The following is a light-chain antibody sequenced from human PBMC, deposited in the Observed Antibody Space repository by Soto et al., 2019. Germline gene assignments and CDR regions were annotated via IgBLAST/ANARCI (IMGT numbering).Light chain of an antibody. Sequence: QSALTQPASVSGSPGQSITISCTGTSSDVGGYNHVSWYQQHPGKAPKLMIYEVSRRPSGVSNRFSGSKSGNTASLTISGLQAEDEADYYCTSYTGSSTLYVFGSGTKVTVL. CDR2: EVS. CDR3: TSYTGSSTLYV. J-gene: IGLJ1*01. V-gene: IGLV2-14*01. CDR1: SSDVGGYNH.